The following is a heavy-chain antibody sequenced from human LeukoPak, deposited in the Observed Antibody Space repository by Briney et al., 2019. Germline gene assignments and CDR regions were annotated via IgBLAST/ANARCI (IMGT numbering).Heavy chain of an antibody. CDR1: GGSISSSNW. Sequence: SETLSLTCAVSGGSISSSNWWSWVRQPPGQGLEWIGEIYHSGSTNYNPSLKSRVTISVDKSKNQFSLKLSSVTAADTAVYYCARDTAPPQNFDYWGQGTLVTVSS. V-gene: IGHV4-4*02. J-gene: IGHJ4*02. CDR2: IYHSGST. CDR3: ARDTAPPQNFDY.